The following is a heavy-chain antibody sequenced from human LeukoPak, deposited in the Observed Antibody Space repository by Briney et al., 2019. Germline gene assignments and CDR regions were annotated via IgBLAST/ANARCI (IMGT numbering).Heavy chain of an antibody. Sequence: GGSLRLSCAASGFTFSSYAMSWVRQAPGKGLEWVSAIIGSGGSTYYADSVKGRFTISRDNSTNTLYLQMNSLRAQGMDVYYCTKDLCYGSSWYYFDYWGKGNLVTVSS. CDR3: TKDLCYGSSWYYFDY. D-gene: IGHD6-13*01. CDR2: IIGSGGST. J-gene: IGHJ4*02. V-gene: IGHV3-23*01. CDR1: GFTFSSYA.